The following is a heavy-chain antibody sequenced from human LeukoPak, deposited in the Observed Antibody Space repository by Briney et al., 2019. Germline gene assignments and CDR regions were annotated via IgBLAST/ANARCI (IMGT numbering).Heavy chain of an antibody. CDR1: GGSTSSYY. CDR2: IYYSGYT. V-gene: IGHV4-59*01. J-gene: IGHJ6*03. CDR3: ARDHRGDYHYYYMDV. D-gene: IGHD4-17*01. Sequence: PSETLSLTCTVSGGSTSSYYWSWIRQPPGKGLKWIGNIYYSGYTTYSPSLRSRVTISVDTSKNQFSLKLSSVTVADTAVYYCARDHRGDYHYYYMDVWGKGTTVTVSS.